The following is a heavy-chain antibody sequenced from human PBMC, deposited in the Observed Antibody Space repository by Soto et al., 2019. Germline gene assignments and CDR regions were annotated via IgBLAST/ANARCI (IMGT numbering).Heavy chain of an antibody. V-gene: IGHV1-18*04. CDR3: ARDHPRYQLPRRNWFDP. D-gene: IGHD2-2*01. Sequence: QVQLVQSGAEVKKPGASVKVSCKASGYTFTSYGISWVRQAPGQGLEWMGWISAYNGNTNYALKLQGRVTMTTDTSTSTAYMELRSLRSDDTAVYYCARDHPRYQLPRRNWFDPWGQGTLVTVSS. J-gene: IGHJ5*02. CDR1: GYTFTSYG. CDR2: ISAYNGNT.